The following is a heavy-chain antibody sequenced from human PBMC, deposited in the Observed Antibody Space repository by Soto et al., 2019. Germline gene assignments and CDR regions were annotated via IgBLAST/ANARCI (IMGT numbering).Heavy chain of an antibody. Sequence: QVQLQESGPGLVRPSQTLSLTCTVSGGSVTSGGYYWSWIRHCPGKGLEWIGYIYSSGDTNYNPSLNSRVAMSVVTSKNPFALQLTSVTVADTAIYYCTRDWGHPVTHGYDSWGQGILVTVSS. D-gene: IGHD7-27*01. V-gene: IGHV4-31*03. J-gene: IGHJ5*01. CDR1: GGSVTSGGYY. CDR3: TRDWGHPVTHGYDS. CDR2: IYSSGDT.